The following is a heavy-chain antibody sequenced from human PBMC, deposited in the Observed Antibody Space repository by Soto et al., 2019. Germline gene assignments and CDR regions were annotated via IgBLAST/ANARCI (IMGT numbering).Heavy chain of an antibody. D-gene: IGHD2-15*01. J-gene: IGHJ3*01. V-gene: IGHV4-30-2*01. CDR3: ARARWYDAFDV. CDR2: IYHSGST. Sequence: SETLSLTCAVSGGSISSGGYSWSWIRQPPGKGLEWIGYIYHSGSTYYNPSLKSRVTISVDMSKNQFSLKLNSVTAADTAVYYCARARWYDAFDVWGQGTVVTVS. CDR1: GGSISSGGYS.